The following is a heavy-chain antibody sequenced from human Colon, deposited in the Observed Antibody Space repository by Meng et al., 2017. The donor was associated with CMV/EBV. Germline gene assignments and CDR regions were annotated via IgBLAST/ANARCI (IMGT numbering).Heavy chain of an antibody. CDR3: ARGRGGSFSHYYYGMDV. CDR2: MNPNSGNT. CDR1: YTFTSYD. Sequence: YTFTSYDINWVRRAPGQGLEWMGWMNPNSGNTGYAQKFQGRVTMTRNTSISTAYMELSSLRSEDTAVYYCARGRGGSFSHYYYGMDVWGQGTMVTVSS. V-gene: IGHV1-8*01. D-gene: IGHD2-15*01. J-gene: IGHJ6*02.